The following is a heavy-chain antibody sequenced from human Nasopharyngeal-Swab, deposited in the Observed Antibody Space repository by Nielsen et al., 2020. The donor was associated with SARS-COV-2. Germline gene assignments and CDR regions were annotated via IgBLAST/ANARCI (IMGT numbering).Heavy chain of an antibody. CDR3: AADSTRDDYGGNGVDYFDY. V-gene: IGHV1-8*01. Sequence: ASVKVSCKASGYTFTSYDINWVRQATGQGLEWMGWMNPNSGNTGYAQKFQGRVTMTRNTSISTAYMELSSLRSEDTAVYYCAADSTRDDYGGNGVDYFDYWGQGTLDTVSS. CDR2: MNPNSGNT. D-gene: IGHD4-23*01. CDR1: GYTFTSYD. J-gene: IGHJ4*02.